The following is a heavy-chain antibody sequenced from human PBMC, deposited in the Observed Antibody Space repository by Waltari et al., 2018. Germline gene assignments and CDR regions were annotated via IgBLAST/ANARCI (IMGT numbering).Heavy chain of an antibody. V-gene: IGHV5-51*01. D-gene: IGHD2-2*01. CDR3: ARQTTDIVVVPAAMWGDAFDI. Sequence: VQLAQSGAEVKKPGESLKISCKGSGYSFTSYWIGWVRQMPGKGLEWMGIIYPGDSDTRYSPSFQGQVTISADKSISTAYLQWSSLKASDTAMYYCARQTTDIVVVPAAMWGDAFDIWGQGTMVTVSS. CDR1: GYSFTSYW. CDR2: IYPGDSDT. J-gene: IGHJ3*02.